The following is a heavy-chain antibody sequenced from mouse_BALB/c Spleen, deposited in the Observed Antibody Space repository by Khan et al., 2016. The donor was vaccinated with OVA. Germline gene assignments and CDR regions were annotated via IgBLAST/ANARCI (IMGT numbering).Heavy chain of an antibody. CDR2: ISSSDST. CDR1: GDSITSGY. J-gene: IGHJ2*01. D-gene: IGHD2-14*01. Sequence: EVELVESGPSLVKPSQTLSLTCSVTGDSITSGYWNWIRKFPGNKLEYMGYISSSDSTFYYPSLKSRISITRTTTKNQYYLQLNSVPTKNTATYHGARWYYRYNGYFVYWGQGTTLTVSS. CDR3: ARWYYRYNGYFVY. V-gene: IGHV3-8*02.